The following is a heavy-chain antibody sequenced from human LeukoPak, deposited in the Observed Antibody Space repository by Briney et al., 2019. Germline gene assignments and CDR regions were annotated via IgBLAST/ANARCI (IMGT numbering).Heavy chain of an antibody. Sequence: SETLSLTCTVSGGSISSYYWSWIRQPPGKGLEWIGYIYYSGSTNYNPSLRSRVTISVDTSKNQFSLKLSSVTAADTAVYYCARRSDWNYFALWARSTGLSVSS. V-gene: IGHV4-59*08. D-gene: IGHD1-1*01. J-gene: IGHJ2*01. CDR1: GGSISSYY. CDR3: ARRSDWNYFAL. CDR2: IYYSGST.